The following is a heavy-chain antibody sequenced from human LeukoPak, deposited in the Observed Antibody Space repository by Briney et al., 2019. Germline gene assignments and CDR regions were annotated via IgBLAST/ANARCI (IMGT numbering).Heavy chain of an antibody. Sequence: HPGGSLRLSCAASGFSFSSYSMNWVRQAPGKGLEWVSYISSSGSTTHYADSVKGRFTISRDNAKKSLYLQMNSLRAEDTAVYYCARDNYDSSGYYFDWGQGTLVTVSS. V-gene: IGHV3-48*04. CDR2: ISSSGSTT. J-gene: IGHJ4*02. CDR1: GFSFSSYS. CDR3: ARDNYDSSGYYFD. D-gene: IGHD3-22*01.